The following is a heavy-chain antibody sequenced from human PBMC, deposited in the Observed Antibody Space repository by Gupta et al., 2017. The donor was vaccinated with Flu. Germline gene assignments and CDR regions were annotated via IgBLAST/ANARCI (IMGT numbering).Heavy chain of an antibody. Sequence: PPGKGLEWIGSIYYSGSTYYNPSLKSRVTISVDTSKNQFSLKLSSVTAADTAVYYCARRIFYNWNDVSYFDYWGQGTLVTVSS. J-gene: IGHJ4*02. CDR3: ARRIFYNWNDVSYFDY. V-gene: IGHV4-39*01. D-gene: IGHD1-20*01. CDR2: IYYSGST.